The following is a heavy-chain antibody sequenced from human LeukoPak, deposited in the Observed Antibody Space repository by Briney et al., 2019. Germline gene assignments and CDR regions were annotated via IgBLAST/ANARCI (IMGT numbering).Heavy chain of an antibody. D-gene: IGHD6-19*01. Sequence: GRSLRLSCAASGFTFSSYDMHWVRQAPGKGPEWVAIIRYDGSDENYADSVKGRFTISRDNSKKTLYLQMNSLRAEDTAVYYCAKDSSGWYDYWGQGTLVTVSS. CDR3: AKDSSGWYDY. CDR1: GFTFSSYD. CDR2: IRYDGSDE. V-gene: IGHV3-30*02. J-gene: IGHJ4*02.